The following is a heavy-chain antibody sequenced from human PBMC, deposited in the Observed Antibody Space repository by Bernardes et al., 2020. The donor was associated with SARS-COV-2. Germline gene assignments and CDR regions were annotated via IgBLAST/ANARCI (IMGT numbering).Heavy chain of an antibody. V-gene: IGHV4-59*01. Sequence: SETLSLTCTVSGDSISDYSWSWIRQPPGKGLEWIGYIYYIGSTNYSPSLKSRVSMSVDTSKNQFSLRLSSVTAADTAVYYCARVRFVVLPATMGRKRYYYSGMDVWGQGTTVTVSS. CDR3: ARVRFVVLPATMGRKRYYYSGMDV. J-gene: IGHJ6*02. D-gene: IGHD2-2*01. CDR2: IYYIGST. CDR1: GDSISDYS.